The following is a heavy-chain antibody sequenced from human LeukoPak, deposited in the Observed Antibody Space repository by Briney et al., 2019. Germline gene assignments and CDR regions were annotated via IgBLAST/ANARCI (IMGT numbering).Heavy chain of an antibody. J-gene: IGHJ4*02. Sequence: SVKVSCKASGYTFTSYYMHWVRQAPGQGLEWMGGIIPIFGTANYAQKFQGRVTITADESTSTAYMELSSLRSEDTAVYYCAREELSGYCSGGSCLQYYFDYWGQGTLVTVSS. CDR3: AREELSGYCSGGSCLQYYFDY. CDR1: GYTFTSYY. D-gene: IGHD2-15*01. CDR2: IIPIFGTA. V-gene: IGHV1-69*13.